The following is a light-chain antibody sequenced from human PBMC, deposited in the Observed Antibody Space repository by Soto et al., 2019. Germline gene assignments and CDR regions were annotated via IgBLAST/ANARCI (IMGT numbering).Light chain of an antibody. CDR3: TSYRGSGTLV. V-gene: IGLV2-14*01. Sequence: QSALTQPASVSGSPGQSITISCTGTSRDVGGYKYVSWYQQHPGKAPKLIIYEVSNRPSGVSNRFSGSKSGNTASLTISGLQAEDEADYYCTSYRGSGTLVFGGGTKLTVL. J-gene: IGLJ2*01. CDR1: SRDVGGYKY. CDR2: EVS.